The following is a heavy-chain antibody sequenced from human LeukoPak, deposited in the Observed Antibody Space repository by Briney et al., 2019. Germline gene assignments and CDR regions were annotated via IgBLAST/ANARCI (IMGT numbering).Heavy chain of an antibody. Sequence: ASVKVSCKASGYTFTGYYRHGVRQAPGQGVEWMGWINPKSGGTNYAQKFQGRVTMTRDTSISTAYMELSRLRSDDTAVYYCARVSVTTGDAFDIWGQGTMVTVSS. V-gene: IGHV1-2*02. CDR1: GYTFTGYY. CDR3: ARVSVTTGDAFDI. CDR2: INPKSGGT. J-gene: IGHJ3*02. D-gene: IGHD4-11*01.